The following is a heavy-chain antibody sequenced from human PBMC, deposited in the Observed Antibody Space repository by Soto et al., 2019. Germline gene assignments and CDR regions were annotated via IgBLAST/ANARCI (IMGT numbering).Heavy chain of an antibody. CDR1: GFTFSDYY. J-gene: IGHJ5*02. CDR2: ISSSSSYT. D-gene: IGHD2-2*02. Sequence: VQLLESGGGLVQPGGSLRLSCAASGFTFSDYYMSWIRQAPGKGLEWVSYISSSSSYTNYADSVKGRFTISRDNAKNSLYLQMNSLRAEDTAVYYCARSGYCSSTSCYNDPWGQGTLVTVSS. CDR3: ARSGYCSSTSCYNDP. V-gene: IGHV3-11*03.